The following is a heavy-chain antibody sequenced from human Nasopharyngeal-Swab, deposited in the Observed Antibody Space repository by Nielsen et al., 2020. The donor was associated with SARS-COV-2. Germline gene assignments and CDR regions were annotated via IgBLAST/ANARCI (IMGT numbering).Heavy chain of an antibody. CDR2: TYFRSQWNY. CDR1: ADRVSNNSAA. D-gene: IGHD6-13*01. J-gene: IGHJ3*01. Sequence: SQTLSLTCAISADRVSNNSAAWSWSRPSPARGLEWLGRTYFRSQWNYDYADSVRGRVTVNPDTSRNQVSLHLNSVTPEDTAVYYCARIQQQLPGIVWGQGTMVIVSS. CDR3: ARIQQQLPGIV. V-gene: IGHV6-1*01.